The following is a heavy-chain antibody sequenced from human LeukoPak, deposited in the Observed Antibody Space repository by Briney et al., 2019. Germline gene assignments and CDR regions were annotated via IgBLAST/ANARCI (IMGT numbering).Heavy chain of an antibody. CDR3: ARDQPITMVRGPKDY. J-gene: IGHJ4*02. Sequence: ASVKVSCTASGYTFTSYGISWVRQAPGQGLEWMGWISAYNGNTNYAQKLQGRVIMTTDTSTSTAYMELRSLRSDDTAVYYCARDQPITMVRGPKDYWGQGTLVTVSS. V-gene: IGHV1-18*01. CDR1: GYTFTSYG. CDR2: ISAYNGNT. D-gene: IGHD3-10*01.